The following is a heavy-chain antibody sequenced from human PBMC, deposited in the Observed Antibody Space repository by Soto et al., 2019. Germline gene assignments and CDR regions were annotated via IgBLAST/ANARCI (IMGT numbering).Heavy chain of an antibody. CDR1: GFTFSSYW. J-gene: IGHJ3*02. V-gene: IGHV3-7*01. D-gene: IGHD6-13*01. Sequence: GGSLRLSCAASGFTFSSYWMSWVRQAPGKGLEWVANIKQDGSEKYYVDSVKGRFTISRDNAKNSLYLQMNSLRAEDTAVYYCARDGGIAAVAFDIWGQGTMVTVSS. CDR3: ARDGGIAAVAFDI. CDR2: IKQDGSEK.